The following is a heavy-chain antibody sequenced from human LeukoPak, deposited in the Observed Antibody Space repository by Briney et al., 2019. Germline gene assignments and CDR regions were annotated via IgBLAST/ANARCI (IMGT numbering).Heavy chain of an antibody. D-gene: IGHD3-3*01. V-gene: IGHV3-7*01. CDR2: IKQDGSEK. CDR1: GFTFSSYW. Sequence: GGSLRLSCAVSGFTFSSYWMSWVRQAPGKGLEWVANIKQDGSEKYYVDSVKGRFTISRDNAKNSLYLKMNSLRAEDTAVYYCARADDFWSGYPYYFDYWGQGTLVTVSS. CDR3: ARADDFWSGYPYYFDY. J-gene: IGHJ4*02.